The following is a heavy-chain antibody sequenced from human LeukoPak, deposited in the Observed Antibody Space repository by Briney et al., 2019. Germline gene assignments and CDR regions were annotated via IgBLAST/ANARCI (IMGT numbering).Heavy chain of an antibody. Sequence: PGGSLRLSCAASGFTFSSYTMNWVRQAPGKGLEWVSSITSSSSYIYYADSVKGRFTISRHNAKNSLYLQMDSLRAEDTAVYYCARDLRYYYGSGTYSNYFDYWGQGTLVTVSS. J-gene: IGHJ4*02. V-gene: IGHV3-21*01. D-gene: IGHD3-10*01. CDR3: ARDLRYYYGSGTYSNYFDY. CDR2: ITSSSSYI. CDR1: GFTFSSYT.